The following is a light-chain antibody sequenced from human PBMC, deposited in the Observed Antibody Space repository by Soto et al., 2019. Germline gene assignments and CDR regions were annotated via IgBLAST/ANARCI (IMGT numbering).Light chain of an antibody. Sequence: IQLTQSRSILSACVGDRLAIPCRASQGISSYLAWYQQKPGKAPKLLIFAASSLKSGVPSRFSGSRSRPDFTLTISSLQPEDFATYSCQQSNTNPATFGQGTKVDIK. J-gene: IGKJ1*01. CDR3: QQSNTNPAT. V-gene: IGKV1-39*01. CDR1: QGISSY. CDR2: AAS.